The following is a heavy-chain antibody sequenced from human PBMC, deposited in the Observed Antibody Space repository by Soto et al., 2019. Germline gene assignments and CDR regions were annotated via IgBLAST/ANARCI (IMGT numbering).Heavy chain of an antibody. D-gene: IGHD3-10*01. CDR1: GGSISSSSYY. Sequence: SETLSLTCTVSGGSISSSSYYWGWIRQPPGKGLEWIGSIYYSGSTYYNPSLKSRVTISVDTSKNQFSLKLSSVTAADTAVYYCARCPPNMVRGLGERYGMDVWGQGTTVTVSS. J-gene: IGHJ6*02. V-gene: IGHV4-39*01. CDR2: IYYSGST. CDR3: ARCPPNMVRGLGERYGMDV.